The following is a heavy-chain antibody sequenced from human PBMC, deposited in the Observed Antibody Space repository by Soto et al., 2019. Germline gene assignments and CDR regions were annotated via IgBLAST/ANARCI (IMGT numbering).Heavy chain of an antibody. CDR1: GFTFSPHA. J-gene: IGHJ6*02. D-gene: IGHD5-18*01. CDR2: ISYDGSNK. V-gene: IGHV3-30-3*01. Sequence: GGSLRLSCAASGFTFSPHAMHWVRQGPGKGLEWVALISYDGSNKYYADSVKGRFNISRDNSKNTLYLQMNSRRAEDTAVYYCARERNTGYDYSYYYGMDVWGQGTTVTVSS. CDR3: ARERNTGYDYSYYYGMDV.